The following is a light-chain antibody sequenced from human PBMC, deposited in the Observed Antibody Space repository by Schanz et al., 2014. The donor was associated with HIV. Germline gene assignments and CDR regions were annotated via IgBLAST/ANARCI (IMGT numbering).Light chain of an antibody. V-gene: IGLV4-69*01. CDR3: QTWGTGIHV. Sequence: QPVLTQSPSASASLGASVKLTCTLNSGRSHHPIAWPQQQPERGPRYLMKFNSDGSYSKGDGIPDRFSGSVSGTERYLTISSLQSEDEADYYCQTWGTGIHVFGGGTKLTVL. CDR2: FNSDGSY. J-gene: IGLJ3*02. CDR1: SGRSHHP.